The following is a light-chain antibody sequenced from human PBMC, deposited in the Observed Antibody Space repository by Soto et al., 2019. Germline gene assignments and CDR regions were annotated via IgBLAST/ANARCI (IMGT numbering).Light chain of an antibody. CDR3: QQRSKWPLT. V-gene: IGKV3-11*01. Sequence: EIVLTQSPATLSLSPGERATLSCRASQSVSSYLAWYQQKPGQAPRLLIYDASNRAPGIPARFSGSGSGTDFTLTISSLEAEDFAVYYCQQRSKWPLTFGGGTKVEIK. J-gene: IGKJ4*01. CDR1: QSVSSY. CDR2: DAS.